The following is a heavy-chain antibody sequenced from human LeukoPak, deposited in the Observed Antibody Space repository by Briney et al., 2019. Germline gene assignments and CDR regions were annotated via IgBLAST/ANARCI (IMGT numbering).Heavy chain of an antibody. CDR2: IYYSGST. J-gene: IGHJ4*02. CDR1: GGSISSSDFY. D-gene: IGHD2-15*01. V-gene: IGHV4-39*07. CDR3: ARDRDGWVVAATAGDY. Sequence: SETLSLTCAVSGGSISSSDFYWGWIRQPPGKGLEWIGSIYYSGSTYYNPSLKSRVTLSKDTSKNQFSLKLSSVTAADTAVYYCARDRDGWVVAATAGDYWGQGTLVTVSS.